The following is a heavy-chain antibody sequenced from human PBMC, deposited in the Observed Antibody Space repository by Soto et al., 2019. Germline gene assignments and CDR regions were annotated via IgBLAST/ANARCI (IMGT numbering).Heavy chain of an antibody. Sequence: PSETLSLTCTVSGGSVSSGSYYWSWIRQPPGKGLEWIGYIYYSGSTNYNPSLKSRVTISVDTSKNQFSLKLSSVTAADTAVYYCARGDCSSTSCYPYYYYGMDVWGQGTTVTV. D-gene: IGHD2-2*01. CDR3: ARGDCSSTSCYPYYYYGMDV. CDR2: IYYSGST. J-gene: IGHJ6*02. CDR1: GGSVSSGSYY. V-gene: IGHV4-61*01.